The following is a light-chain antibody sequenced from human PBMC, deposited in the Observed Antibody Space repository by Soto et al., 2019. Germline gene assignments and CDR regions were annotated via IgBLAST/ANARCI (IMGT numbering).Light chain of an antibody. V-gene: IGKV1-5*01. Sequence: DIQMTQSPSTLSASVGDRVTITCRASQSISSWLAWYQQKPGKAPKLLIYDASSLESGVPSRFSGSGSGTEFPLPISSLQPDDFATYYCQQYNSYPFTLSPGTKVDIK. CDR2: DAS. J-gene: IGKJ3*01. CDR1: QSISSW. CDR3: QQYNSYPFT.